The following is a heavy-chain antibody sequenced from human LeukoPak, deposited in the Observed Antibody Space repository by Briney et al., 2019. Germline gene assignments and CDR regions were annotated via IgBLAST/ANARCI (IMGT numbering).Heavy chain of an antibody. CDR2: IYYSGST. Sequence: SETLSLTCTVSGGSLSSSSYYWGWIRQPPGTGLEWIGSIYYSGSTYYNPSLKSRVTISVDTSKNQFSLKLSSVTAADTAVYYCARHRDYPRGIDPWGQGTLVTVSS. CDR3: ARHRDYPRGIDP. J-gene: IGHJ5*02. CDR1: GGSLSSSSYY. V-gene: IGHV4-39*01. D-gene: IGHD4-17*01.